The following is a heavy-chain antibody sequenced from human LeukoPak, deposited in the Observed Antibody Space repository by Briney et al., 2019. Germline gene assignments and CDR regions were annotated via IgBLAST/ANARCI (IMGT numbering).Heavy chain of an antibody. J-gene: IGHJ4*02. CDR3: ARDLSGSYVFDY. CDR1: GFTFA. D-gene: IGHD3-16*01. CDR2: IGAGGTFT. Sequence: GGSLRLSCTASGFTFAMNWVRQAPGKGLEWVSGIGAGGTFTYYADSVKGRFTIFRDNSRNTLYLQMNSLRADDTAVYYCARDLSGSYVFDYCGQGTLVTVSS. V-gene: IGHV3-23*01.